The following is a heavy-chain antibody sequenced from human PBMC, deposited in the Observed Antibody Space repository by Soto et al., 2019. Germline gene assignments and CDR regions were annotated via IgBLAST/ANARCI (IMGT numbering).Heavy chain of an antibody. J-gene: IGHJ4*02. D-gene: IGHD6-19*01. CDR2: ISGSGGST. CDR3: AEDRVAGTVY. Sequence: EVQLLESGGGLVQPGGSRRLSCAASGFTFSSYAMSWVRQAPGKGLEWVSAISGSGGSTYYAVSVKGRFTIPRDNSKNTLYLQINSLRAQDTAVYYCAEDRVAGTVYWGQGTLVTVSS. V-gene: IGHV3-23*01. CDR1: GFTFSSYA.